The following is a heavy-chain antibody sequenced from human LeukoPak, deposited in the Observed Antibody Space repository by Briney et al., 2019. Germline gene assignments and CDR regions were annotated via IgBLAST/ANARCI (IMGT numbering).Heavy chain of an antibody. D-gene: IGHD4/OR15-4a*01. J-gene: IGHJ4*02. V-gene: IGHV3-74*01. CDR1: GFTFSSYW. CDR3: ARGLTMGHF. CDR2: ISSDGSTT. Sequence: GGSLRLSCAASGFTFSSYWMHWVRQAPGKGLVWVSRISSDGSTTTYADSVKGRFTISRDNAKNSLYLQMNSLRAEDTAVYYCARGLTMGHFGGQGTLVTVSS.